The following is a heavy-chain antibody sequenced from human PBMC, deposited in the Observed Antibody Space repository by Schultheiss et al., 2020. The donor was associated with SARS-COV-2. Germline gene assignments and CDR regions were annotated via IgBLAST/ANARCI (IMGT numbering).Heavy chain of an antibody. V-gene: IGHV1-69*13. CDR2: IIPIFGTA. CDR3: AGGNYSNYLANYYYYYGMDV. J-gene: IGHJ6*02. D-gene: IGHD4-11*01. CDR1: GGTFSSYA. Sequence: SVKVSCKASGGTFSSYAISWVRQAPGQGLEWMGGIIPIFGTANYAQKFQGRVTITADESTSTAYMELSSLRSEDTAVYYCAGGNYSNYLANYYYYYGMDVWGQGTTVTVSS.